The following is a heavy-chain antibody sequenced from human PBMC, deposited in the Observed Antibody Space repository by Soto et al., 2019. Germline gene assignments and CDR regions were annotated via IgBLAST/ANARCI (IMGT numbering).Heavy chain of an antibody. CDR1: GFTFSSYA. D-gene: IGHD6-19*01. CDR2: ISGSGGST. Sequence: EVQLLESGGGLVQPGGSLRLSCAASGFTFSSYAMSWVRQAPGKGLEWVSAISGSGGSTYYADSVKGRFTISRDTSKNTLYLQMNSLRAEDTAVYYCAKARYSSGWGPDGMDVWGQGTTVTVSS. J-gene: IGHJ6*02. V-gene: IGHV3-23*01. CDR3: AKARYSSGWGPDGMDV.